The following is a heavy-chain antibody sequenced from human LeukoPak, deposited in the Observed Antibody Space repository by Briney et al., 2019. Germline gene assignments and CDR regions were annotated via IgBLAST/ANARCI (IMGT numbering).Heavy chain of an antibody. D-gene: IGHD6-19*01. Sequence: PSDTLSLTCAVYGGSFSGYYWSWIRQPPGKGLEWIGEINHSGSTNYNPSLKSRVTISVDTSKNQFSLKLSSVTAADTAVYYCARTPRIAVAKRWFDPWGQGTLVTVSS. CDR3: ARTPRIAVAKRWFDP. CDR2: INHSGST. CDR1: GGSFSGYY. V-gene: IGHV4-34*01. J-gene: IGHJ5*02.